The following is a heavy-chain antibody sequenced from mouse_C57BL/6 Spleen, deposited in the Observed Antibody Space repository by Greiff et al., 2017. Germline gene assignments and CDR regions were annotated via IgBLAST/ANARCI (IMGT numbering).Heavy chain of an antibody. V-gene: IGHV14-4*01. CDR3: TTLDGYYVTSFDY. J-gene: IGHJ2*01. CDR1: GFNIKDDY. D-gene: IGHD2-3*01. CDR2: IDPENGDT. Sequence: DVKLVESGAELVRPGASVKLSCTASGFNIKDDYMHWVKQRPEQGLEWIGWIDPENGDTEYASKFQGKATITADTSSNTAYLQLSSLTSEDTAVYYCTTLDGYYVTSFDYWGQGTTLTVSS.